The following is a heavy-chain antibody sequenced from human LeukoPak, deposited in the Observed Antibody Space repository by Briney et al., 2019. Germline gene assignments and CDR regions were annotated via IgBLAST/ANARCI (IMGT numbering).Heavy chain of an antibody. CDR1: GGSISSSSYY. CDR2: IYYSGST. CDR3: ARLRGFYYYGSGSSFDY. Sequence: PSETLSLTCTVSGGSISSSSYYWGWIRQPPGKGLEWIGSIYYSGSTYYNPSLKSRVTISVDTSKNQFSLKLSSVTAADMAVYYCARLRGFYYYGSGSSFDYWGQGTLVTVSS. D-gene: IGHD3-10*01. J-gene: IGHJ4*02. V-gene: IGHV4-39*07.